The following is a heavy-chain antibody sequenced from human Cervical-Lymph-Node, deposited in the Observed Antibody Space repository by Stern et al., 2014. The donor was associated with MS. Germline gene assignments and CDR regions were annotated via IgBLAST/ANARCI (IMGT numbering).Heavy chain of an antibody. J-gene: IGHJ4*02. V-gene: IGHV3-33*01. D-gene: IGHD6-19*01. CDR1: GFAFSRHG. CDR2: IWYDGTNE. CDR3: VRHWRDNTGWYHFDS. Sequence: QVQLVESGGGVVQPGKSLRLSCTASGFAFSRHGMHWVRQVPGQGLEWVAVIWYDGTNEKYEDSVKGRFTISRDNSKNSLYLEMNSLRVEDTAVYYCVRHWRDNTGWYHFDSWGQGTLVTVSS.